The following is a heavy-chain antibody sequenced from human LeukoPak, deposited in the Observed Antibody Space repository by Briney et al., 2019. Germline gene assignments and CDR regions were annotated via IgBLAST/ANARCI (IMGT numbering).Heavy chain of an antibody. CDR2: INEDGSEK. CDR3: ARDTPLYAAFDY. Sequence: GGSLRLSCAASGFTFSTYWMMWVRQAPGKGLEWVANINEDGSEKYYADSVKGRFTISRDNAKNSLYLQMNSLRAEDTAVYYCARDTPLYAAFDYWGQGTLVTVSS. J-gene: IGHJ4*02. CDR1: GFTFSTYW. V-gene: IGHV3-7*01. D-gene: IGHD3-16*01.